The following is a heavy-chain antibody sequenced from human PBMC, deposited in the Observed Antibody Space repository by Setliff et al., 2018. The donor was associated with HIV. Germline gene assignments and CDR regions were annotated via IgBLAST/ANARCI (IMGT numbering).Heavy chain of an antibody. CDR3: ARARTDYYDRGRRSHYYRDV. CDR1: GYTFTAYH. Sequence: GASVKVSCKASGYTFTAYHLHWVRQAPGQGLESMGWISTYNGNKHYAQKLQGRVAMTWDTSISTAYMVLSNLKSEDTAVYYCARARTDYYDRGRRSHYYRDVWARGATVTVSS. CDR2: ISTYNGNK. V-gene: IGHV1-2*02. D-gene: IGHD3-22*01. J-gene: IGHJ6*03.